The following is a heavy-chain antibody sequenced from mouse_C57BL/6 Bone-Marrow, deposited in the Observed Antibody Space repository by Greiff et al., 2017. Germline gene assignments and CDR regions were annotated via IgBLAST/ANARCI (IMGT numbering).Heavy chain of an antibody. CDR3: ARHEDRPYYFDY. CDR2: FYPGSGSI. J-gene: IGHJ2*01. CDR1: GYTFTAYT. V-gene: IGHV1-62-2*01. Sequence: QVQLQQSGAELVKPGASVKLSCQASGYTFTAYTIHWVQQRSGQGLEWIGWFYPGSGSIKYNEKFKDKATLTADKSSSTVYMELSRLTSEDSAVYFCARHEDRPYYFDYWGQGTTLTVSS.